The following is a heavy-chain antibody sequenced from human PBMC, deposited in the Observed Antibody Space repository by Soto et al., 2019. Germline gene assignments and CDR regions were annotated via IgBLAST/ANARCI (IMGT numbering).Heavy chain of an antibody. J-gene: IGHJ4*02. V-gene: IGHV4-4*07. CDR3: ARTHWVSGTEY. D-gene: IGHD6-19*01. CDR2: VYNTGNT. CDR1: GGSMTGYF. Sequence: PSETLSLTCTVSGGSMTGYFWTWIRQPAGKGLEWNGHVYNTGNTDYNPSLESRISMAVDTSKRQFSLKVKSVTAADTAVYYCARTHWVSGTEYWGQGTLVTVSS.